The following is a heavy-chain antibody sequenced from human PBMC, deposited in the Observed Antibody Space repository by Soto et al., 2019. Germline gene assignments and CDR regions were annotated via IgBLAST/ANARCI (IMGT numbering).Heavy chain of an antibody. Sequence: EVQLVVSGGGLVQPGGSLRLSCAASGFTFSNYAMNWVRQAPGKGLEWVSYIATTSTTMYYADSVKGRFTISRDNAKNSLYLQMNSLRAEDTAVYYCVRASGSSQGYWGQGTLVTVSS. CDR1: GFTFSNYA. J-gene: IGHJ4*02. CDR3: VRASGSSQGY. CDR2: IATTSTTM. V-gene: IGHV3-48*03.